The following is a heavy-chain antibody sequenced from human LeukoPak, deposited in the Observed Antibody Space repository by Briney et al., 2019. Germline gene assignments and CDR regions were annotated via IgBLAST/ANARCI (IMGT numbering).Heavy chain of an antibody. Sequence: PGGSLRLSCSASGFTFSSYAMHWVRQAPGKGLEYVSAISSNGGSTYYADSMKGRFTISRDNSKNTLYLQMSSLRAEDTAVYYCVKARRGYSYGADAFDIWGQGTMVTVSS. CDR1: GFTFSSYA. CDR2: ISSNGGST. V-gene: IGHV3-64D*06. J-gene: IGHJ3*02. CDR3: VKARRGYSYGADAFDI. D-gene: IGHD5-18*01.